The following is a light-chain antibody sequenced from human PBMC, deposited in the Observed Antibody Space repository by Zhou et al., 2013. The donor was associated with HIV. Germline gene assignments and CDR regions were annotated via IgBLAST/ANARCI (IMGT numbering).Light chain of an antibody. CDR1: QGISSA. V-gene: IGKV1-13*02. Sequence: AIQLTQSPSSLSASVGDRVTITCRASQGISSALAWYQQKPGKVPKLLIYDASILESGVPSGFSGSGSGTDFTLTISSLQPEDFATYYCQQSYTNPRTFGQGTKVE. CDR2: DAS. CDR3: QQSYTNPRT. J-gene: IGKJ1*01.